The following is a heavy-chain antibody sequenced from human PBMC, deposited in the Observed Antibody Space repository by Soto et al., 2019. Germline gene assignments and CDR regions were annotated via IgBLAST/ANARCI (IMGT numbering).Heavy chain of an antibody. CDR2: LYNSGTT. D-gene: IGHD2-21*02. Sequence: SETLSLTCNVSGGSISNSNYYWGWIRQPPGKGLEWIGYLYNSGTTLYTPSLTSRVTISVDTSKNQFSLKLNSVTAADTAVYYCARDLLCYCGTDCFPLDVCXQGTSVPGSS. CDR3: ARDLLCYCGTDCFPLDV. J-gene: IGHJ6*02. CDR1: GGSISNSNYY. V-gene: IGHV4-61*01.